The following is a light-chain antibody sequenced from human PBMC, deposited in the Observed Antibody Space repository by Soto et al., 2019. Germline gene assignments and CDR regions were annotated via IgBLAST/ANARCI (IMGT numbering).Light chain of an antibody. CDR2: DVS. V-gene: IGLV2-14*03. CDR1: SSDIGAYNY. CDR3: YSCSRSSGTRYV. J-gene: IGLJ1*01. Sequence: QSALTQPASVSGSPGQSITISCTGTSSDIGAYNYVFWYQQHPGQAPKLMISDVSNRPSGISDRFSGSKSGNTASLTISGLQAEDEADYYCYSCSRSSGTRYVFGTGTKLTVL.